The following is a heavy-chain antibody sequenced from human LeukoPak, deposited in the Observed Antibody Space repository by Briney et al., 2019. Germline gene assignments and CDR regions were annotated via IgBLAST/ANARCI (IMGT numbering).Heavy chain of an antibody. CDR2: ISAYNGNT. CDR1: GYTFTSYG. CDR3: ARARGRQYYYDSSGYYH. V-gene: IGHV1-18*01. Sequence: ASVKVSCKASGYTFTSYGISWVRQAPGQGLEWMGWISAYNGNTNYAQKLQGRVTMTTDTSTSTAYIELRSLRSDDTAVYYCARARGRQYYYDSSGYYHWGQGTLVTVSS. D-gene: IGHD3-22*01. J-gene: IGHJ5*02.